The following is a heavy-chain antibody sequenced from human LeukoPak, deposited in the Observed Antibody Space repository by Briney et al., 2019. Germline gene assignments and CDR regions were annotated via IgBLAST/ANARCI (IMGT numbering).Heavy chain of an antibody. CDR2: IYYSGST. Sequence: SETLSLTCAVYGGSFSGYYWSWIRQPPGKGLEWIGYIYYSGSTNYNPSLKSRVTISVDTSKNQFSLKLSSVTAADTAVYYCAGGYDFWSGYYTPSHWGQGTLVTVSS. CDR3: AGGYDFWSGYYTPSH. J-gene: IGHJ4*02. D-gene: IGHD3-3*01. CDR1: GGSFSGYY. V-gene: IGHV4-59*01.